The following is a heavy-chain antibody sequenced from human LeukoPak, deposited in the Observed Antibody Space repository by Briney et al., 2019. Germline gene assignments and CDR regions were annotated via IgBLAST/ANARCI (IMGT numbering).Heavy chain of an antibody. D-gene: IGHD3-3*01. CDR1: GFAFSSYE. CDR3: ACRFLEWPKA. J-gene: IGHJ5*02. V-gene: IGHV3-48*03. CDR2: ISSSGNTI. Sequence: GGSLRLSCAASGFAFSSYEMNWVRQAPGKGLEWISYISSSGNTIYYADSVKGRFTISRDNAKNSLHLQMNSLRAEDTAVYYCACRFLEWPKAWSQGTLVTVSS.